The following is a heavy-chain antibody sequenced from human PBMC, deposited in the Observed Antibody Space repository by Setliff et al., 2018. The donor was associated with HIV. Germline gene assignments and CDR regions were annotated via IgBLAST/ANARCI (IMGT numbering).Heavy chain of an antibody. J-gene: IGHJ6*03. Sequence: SETLSLTCTVSGGSISSYYWSWIRQPPGKGLEWIGYIYYSGGTNYNPSLKSRVTISVDTSKNQFSLKLSSVTAADTAVYYCARHRGGIAARPHYYYYYYYMDVWGKGTTVTVSS. V-gene: IGHV4-59*08. CDR3: ARHRGGIAARPHYYYYYYYMDV. CDR2: IYYSGGT. CDR1: GGSISSYY. D-gene: IGHD6-6*01.